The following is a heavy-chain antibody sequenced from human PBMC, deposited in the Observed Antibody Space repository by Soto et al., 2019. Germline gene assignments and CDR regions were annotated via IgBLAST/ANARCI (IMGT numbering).Heavy chain of an antibody. V-gene: IGHV1-69*01. Sequence: QVQLVQSGAEVKKPGSSVKVSCKTSGVSFNNNGIGWVRQAPGHGLEWMGGVSPPFRTSNYARKFQSRISITADASTGTVNMELSSLTSEDTAQYYCARFLYYGSGSYYPYGMDVWGQGTTVTVSS. CDR2: VSPPFRTS. CDR1: GVSFNNNG. D-gene: IGHD3-10*01. CDR3: ARFLYYGSGSYYPYGMDV. J-gene: IGHJ6*02.